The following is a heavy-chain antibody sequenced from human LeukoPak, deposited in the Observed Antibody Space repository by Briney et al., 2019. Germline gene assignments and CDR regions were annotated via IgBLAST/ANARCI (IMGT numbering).Heavy chain of an antibody. CDR3: ARDASLRAETPQYYYDRAGAFDI. CDR2: IYHSGST. J-gene: IGHJ3*02. Sequence: SETLSLTCTVSGGSISSGGYYWSWIRQPPGKGLEWIGYIYHSGSTYYNPSLKSRVTISVDRSKNQFSLKLSSVTAADTAVYYCARDASLRAETPQYYYDRAGAFDIWGQGTMVTVSS. D-gene: IGHD3-22*01. CDR1: GGSISSGGYY. V-gene: IGHV4-30-2*01.